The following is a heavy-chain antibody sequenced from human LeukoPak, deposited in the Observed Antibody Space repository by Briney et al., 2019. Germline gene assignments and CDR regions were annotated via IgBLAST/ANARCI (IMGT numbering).Heavy chain of an antibody. J-gene: IGHJ4*02. CDR2: IYTSGST. CDR3: ARGPHYALGIYFDY. CDR1: GGSISSYY. Sequence: SETLSLTCTVSGGSISSYYWSWIRQPAGKGLEWIGRIYTSGSTNYNPSLKSRVTMSVDTSKNQFSLKLSSVTAADAAVYYCARGPHYALGIYFDYWGQGTLVTVSS. D-gene: IGHD7-27*01. V-gene: IGHV4-4*07.